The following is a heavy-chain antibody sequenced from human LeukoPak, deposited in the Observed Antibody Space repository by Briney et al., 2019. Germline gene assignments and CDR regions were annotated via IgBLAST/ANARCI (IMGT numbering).Heavy chain of an antibody. V-gene: IGHV3-48*03. J-gene: IGHJ4*02. CDR2: ISSSGSST. D-gene: IGHD6-19*01. CDR1: GFTFSNYE. CDR3: AKHSLKTGGYSSGRVWDY. Sequence: GGSLRLSCATSGFTFSNYEMSWVRQTPGKGLEWVSYISSSGSSTYYADSVKGRFTISRDNAKSSLCLQMDSLRAGDTAVYYCAKHSLKTGGYSSGRVWDYWGQGTLVTVSS.